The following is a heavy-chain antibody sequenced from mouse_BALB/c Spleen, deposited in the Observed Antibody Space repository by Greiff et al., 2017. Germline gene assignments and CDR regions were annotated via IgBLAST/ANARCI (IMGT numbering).Heavy chain of an antibody. Sequence: EVNVVESGGGLVQPGGSLKLSCAASGFTFSSYTMSWVRQTPEKRLEWVAYISNGGGSTYYPDTVKGRFTISRDNAKNTLYLQMSSLKSEDTAMYYCARHWDYFDYWGQGTTLTVSS. J-gene: IGHJ2*01. V-gene: IGHV5-12-2*01. CDR1: GFTFSSYT. CDR2: ISNGGGST. CDR3: ARHWDYFDY.